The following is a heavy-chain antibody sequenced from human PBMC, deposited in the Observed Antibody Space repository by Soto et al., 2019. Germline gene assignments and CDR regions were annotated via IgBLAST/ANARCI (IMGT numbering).Heavy chain of an antibody. CDR3: ARQGVVVVAAVDY. Sequence: SETLSLTCTVSGGSISSSSYYWGWIRQPPGKGLEWIGSIYYSGSTYYNPSLKSRVTISVDTSKNQFTLKLSSVTAADTAVYYCARQGVVVVAAVDYWGQGTLVTVSS. V-gene: IGHV4-39*01. CDR1: GGSISSSSYY. J-gene: IGHJ4*02. D-gene: IGHD2-15*01. CDR2: IYYSGST.